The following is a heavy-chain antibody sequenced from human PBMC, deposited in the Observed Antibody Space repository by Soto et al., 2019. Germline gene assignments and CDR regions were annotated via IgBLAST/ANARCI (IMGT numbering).Heavy chain of an antibody. Sequence: GGSLRLSCAASGFTFSSYAMSWVRQAPGKGLEWVSAISGSGGSTYYADSVKGRFTIPRDNSKNTLYLQMNSLRAEDTAVYYCAKMRRTYSGSYSPPHYWGQGTLVTVSS. CDR2: ISGSGGST. J-gene: IGHJ4*02. CDR3: AKMRRTYSGSYSPPHY. D-gene: IGHD1-26*01. V-gene: IGHV3-23*01. CDR1: GFTFSSYA.